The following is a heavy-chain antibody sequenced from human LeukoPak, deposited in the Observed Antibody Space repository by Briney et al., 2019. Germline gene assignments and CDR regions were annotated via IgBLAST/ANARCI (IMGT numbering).Heavy chain of an antibody. V-gene: IGHV4-4*07. D-gene: IGHD6-13*01. CDR2: IYTSGST. Sequence: SETLSLTCTVSGGSISSYYWSWIRQPAGKGLEWIGRIYTSGSTNYNPSLKSRVTMSVDTSKNQFSLKLSSVTAADTAVYYCARDPVSSSWRGLDAFDIWGQGTMVTVSS. CDR3: ARDPVSSSWRGLDAFDI. CDR1: GGSISSYY. J-gene: IGHJ3*02.